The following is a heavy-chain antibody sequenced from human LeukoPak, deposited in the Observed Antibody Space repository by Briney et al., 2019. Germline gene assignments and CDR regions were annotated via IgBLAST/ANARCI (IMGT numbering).Heavy chain of an antibody. CDR1: GGTFSSYA. J-gene: IGHJ4*02. V-gene: IGHV1-69*13. CDR3: ARVRSAVGTWVFDY. CDR2: IIPIFGTA. Sequence: ASVKVSCKASGGTFSSYAISWVRQAPGRGLEWMGGIIPIFGTANYAQKFQGRVTITADESTSTAYMELSSLRSEDTGVYYCARVRSAVGTWVFDYWGQGTLVTVSS. D-gene: IGHD6-13*01.